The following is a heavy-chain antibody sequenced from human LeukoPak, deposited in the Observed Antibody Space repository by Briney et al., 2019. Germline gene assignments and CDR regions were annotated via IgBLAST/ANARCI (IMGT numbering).Heavy chain of an antibody. CDR1: GDSISNYF. Sequence: SETLSLTCTVSGDSISNYFWSWIRQPPRKGLEWMAYVHYSGSTNYNPSLKSRVTISVDTSENQFSLKVNSVTAADTAVYYCARLSRGTSAGFDYWGQGTLVTVSS. D-gene: IGHD3-10*01. V-gene: IGHV4-59*01. J-gene: IGHJ4*02. CDR3: ARLSRGTSAGFDY. CDR2: VHYSGST.